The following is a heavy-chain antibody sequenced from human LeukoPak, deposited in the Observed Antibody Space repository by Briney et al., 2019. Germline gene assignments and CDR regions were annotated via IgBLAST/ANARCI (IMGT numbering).Heavy chain of an antibody. CDR1: GYTFTGYY. Sequence: GASVKVSCKASGYTFTGYYMHWVRQAPGQGLEWMGWIDPNSGGTNYAQKFQGRVTMTRDTSISTAYMELSGLRSDDTAVYYCARDAVASYGSLDFDYWGQGTLVTVSS. J-gene: IGHJ4*02. CDR3: ARDAVASYGSLDFDY. V-gene: IGHV1-2*02. CDR2: IDPNSGGT. D-gene: IGHD5-18*01.